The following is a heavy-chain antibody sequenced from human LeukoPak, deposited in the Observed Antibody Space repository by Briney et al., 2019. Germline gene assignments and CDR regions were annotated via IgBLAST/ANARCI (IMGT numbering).Heavy chain of an antibody. CDR3: SRQSHQDRFTD. J-gene: IGHJ4*02. V-gene: IGHV4-59*01. CDR1: GRPLRCYY. D-gene: IGHD1-14*01. Sequence: SETLSLTCTLWGRPLRCYYWRCLRQPPGKGLEWIGYIYYSGSTNYNPSLKSRVTISVDTSKNQFSLKLSSVTADDPAEYYSSRQSHQDRFTDWSQRTLVTVSS. CDR2: IYYSGST.